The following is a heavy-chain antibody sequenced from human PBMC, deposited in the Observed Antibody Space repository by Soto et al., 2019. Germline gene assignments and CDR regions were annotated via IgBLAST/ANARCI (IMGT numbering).Heavy chain of an antibody. D-gene: IGHD6-13*01. V-gene: IGHV3-21*01. J-gene: IGHJ6*03. CDR3: AGGARYSSSWYRTNYYYYYYMDV. Sequence: GGSLRLSCAASGFTFSSYSMNWVRQAPGKGLEWVSSISSSSSYIYYADSVKGRFTISRDNDKNSLYLQMNSLRAEDTAVYYCAGGARYSSSWYRTNYYYYYYMDVWGKGTTVTVSS. CDR2: ISSSSSYI. CDR1: GFTFSSYS.